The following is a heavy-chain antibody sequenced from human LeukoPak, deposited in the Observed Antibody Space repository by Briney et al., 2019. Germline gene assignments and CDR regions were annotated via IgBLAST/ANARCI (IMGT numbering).Heavy chain of an antibody. J-gene: IGHJ4*02. CDR1: GFTFSSYG. Sequence: GGSLRLSCAASGFTFSSYGMHWVRQAPGKGLEWVAVIWYDGSNKYYADSVKGRFTISRDNSKNTLYLQMNSLRAEDTAVYYCARSPAMITFGGVIVTPRYFDYWGQGTLVTVSS. CDR2: IWYDGSNK. D-gene: IGHD3-16*02. CDR3: ARSPAMITFGGVIVTPRYFDY. V-gene: IGHV3-33*08.